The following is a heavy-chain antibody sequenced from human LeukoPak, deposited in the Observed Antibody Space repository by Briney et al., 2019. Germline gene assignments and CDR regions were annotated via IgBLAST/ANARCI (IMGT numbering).Heavy chain of an antibody. CDR1: GGTFSSYA. V-gene: IGHV1-69*04. D-gene: IGHD3-10*01. J-gene: IGHJ4*02. CDR3: AGLYGSGDPDY. CDR2: IIPILGIA. Sequence: GASVKVSCKASGGTFSSYAISWVRQAPGQGLEWMGRIIPILGIANYAQKFQGRVTITADKSTSTAYMELSSLRSEDTAVYYCAGLYGSGDPDYWGQGTLVTVSS.